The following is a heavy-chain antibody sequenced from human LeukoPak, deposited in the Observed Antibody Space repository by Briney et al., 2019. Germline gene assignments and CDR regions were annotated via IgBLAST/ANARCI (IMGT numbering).Heavy chain of an antibody. V-gene: IGHV1-69*04. CDR2: IIPILGIA. D-gene: IGHD3-22*01. Sequence: SVKVSCKASGGTFSSYAISWVRQAPGQGLEWIGRIIPILGIANYAQKFQGRVTITADKSTSTAYMELSSLRSEDTAVYYRARGTTYYYDSSGYYRVPNNWFDPWGQGTLVTVSS. CDR3: ARGTTYYYDSSGYYRVPNNWFDP. CDR1: GGTFSSYA. J-gene: IGHJ5*02.